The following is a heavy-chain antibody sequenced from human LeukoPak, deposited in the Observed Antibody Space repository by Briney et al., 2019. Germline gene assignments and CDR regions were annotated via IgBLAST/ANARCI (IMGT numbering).Heavy chain of an antibody. Sequence: AASVKVSCKASGGTFSSDAISWVRQAPGQGLEWMGGIIPIFGTANYAQKFQGRVTITPDKSTSTAYMELSSLRSEDTAVYYCARDYTQGGWVRTFDYWGQGTLVTVSS. CDR2: IIPIFGTA. J-gene: IGHJ4*02. CDR3: ARDYTQGGWVRTFDY. CDR1: GGTFSSDA. D-gene: IGHD6-19*01. V-gene: IGHV1-69*06.